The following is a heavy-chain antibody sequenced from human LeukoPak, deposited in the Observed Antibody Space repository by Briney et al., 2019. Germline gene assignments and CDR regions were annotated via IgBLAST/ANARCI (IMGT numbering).Heavy chain of an antibody. CDR1: GFTFRKYW. Sequence: GGSLRLSCAASGFTFRKYWMAWVRQAPGRGLEWVATIAADGNDKDYEDALQGRFTISRDNARNSLSLRIDSLRAEDTAQYYCAREVFFQFDNWGQGALVTVSS. V-gene: IGHV3-7*03. J-gene: IGHJ4*02. CDR2: IAADGNDK. CDR3: AREVFFQFDN.